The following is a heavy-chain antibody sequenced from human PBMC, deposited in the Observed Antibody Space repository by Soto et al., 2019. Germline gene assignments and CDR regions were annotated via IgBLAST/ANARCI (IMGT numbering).Heavy chain of an antibody. CDR3: ARDDKGVSAAMLY. V-gene: IGHV4-4*07. Sequence: SETLSLTCSVSGDSVIGYYCYFIGQPAGKGLEWIGRMYTSGITNYSPSLKSRVTMSVDTSKNQFSLKLTSVTAADTAVYYCARDDKGVSAAMLYWGQGTLVTSPQ. CDR2: MYTSGIT. J-gene: IGHJ4*02. D-gene: IGHD2-2*01. CDR1: GDSVIGYY.